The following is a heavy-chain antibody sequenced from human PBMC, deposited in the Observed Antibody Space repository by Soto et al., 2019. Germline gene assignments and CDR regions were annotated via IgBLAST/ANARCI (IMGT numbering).Heavy chain of an antibody. J-gene: IGHJ3*02. Sequence: PAGSMRLSCAASGFSFSSSAMSWVRQAPGKGLEWVSAISGSGGSTYYADSVKGRFTISRDNSKNTLYLQMNSLRAEDTAVYYCAKGIFGVVIVGAFDIWGQGTMVTVSS. CDR3: AKGIFGVVIVGAFDI. CDR2: ISGSGGST. D-gene: IGHD3-3*01. CDR1: GFSFSSSA. V-gene: IGHV3-23*01.